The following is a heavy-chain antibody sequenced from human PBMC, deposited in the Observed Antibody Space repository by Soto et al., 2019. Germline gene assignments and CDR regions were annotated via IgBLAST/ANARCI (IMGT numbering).Heavy chain of an antibody. CDR3: AIQDCTNDVCLEAAVTVGGALES. D-gene: IGHD2-8*01. CDR1: GFTFRKYW. CDR2: ISSDGPTT. V-gene: IGHV3-74*01. Sequence: EVQLVQSGGGLAQPGKSLRLSCAASGFTFRKYWMHWVRQVPGKGPVWVSYISSDGPTTDYADSVKGRFTISRDTAKDRLYLQMDSLRAEVTAVYYCAIQDCTNDVCLEAAVTVGGALESWGQGTLVTVSS. J-gene: IGHJ1*01.